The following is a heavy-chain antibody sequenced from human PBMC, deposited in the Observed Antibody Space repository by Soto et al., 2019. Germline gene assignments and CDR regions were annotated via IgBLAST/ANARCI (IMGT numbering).Heavy chain of an antibody. CDR3: ARLFGGVPYYYYGMDV. CDR1: GYTFTSYG. D-gene: IGHD3-16*01. Sequence: ASVKVSCKASGYTFTSYGISWVRQAPGQGLEWMGWISAYNGNTNYAQKLQGRVTMTTDTSTSTAYMELRGLRFDDTAVYYCARLFGGVPYYYYGMDVWGQGTTVTVSS. CDR2: ISAYNGNT. V-gene: IGHV1-18*01. J-gene: IGHJ6*02.